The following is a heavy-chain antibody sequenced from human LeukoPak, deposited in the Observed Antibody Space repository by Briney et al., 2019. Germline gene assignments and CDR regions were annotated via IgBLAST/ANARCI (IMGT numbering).Heavy chain of an antibody. V-gene: IGHV3-30*04. J-gene: IGHJ3*02. Sequence: GGSLRLSCAASGFTFSSHAMHWVRQAPGKGLEWVAVLSYDGSNKYYADSVKGRFTISRDNSKNTLYLQMNSLRAEDTAVYYCAREGRDGYNFCGAFDIWGQGTMVTVSS. CDR3: AREGRDGYNFCGAFDI. CDR1: GFTFSSHA. D-gene: IGHD5-24*01. CDR2: LSYDGSNK.